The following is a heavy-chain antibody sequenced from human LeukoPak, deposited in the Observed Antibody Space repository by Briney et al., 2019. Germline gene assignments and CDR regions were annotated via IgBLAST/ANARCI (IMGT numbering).Heavy chain of an antibody. CDR2: IIPILGIA. J-gene: IGHJ6*02. Sequence: SVKVSCKASGYSFTNYALNWVRQAPGQGLEWMVRIIPILGIANYAQMFQGRVTITADKSTSTAYMELSSLRSEDTAVYYCARVFSNDILTGYYSYYYYYGMDVWGQGTTVTVSS. CDR3: ARVFSNDILTGYYSYYYYYGMDV. V-gene: IGHV1-69*04. CDR1: GYSFTNYA. D-gene: IGHD3-9*01.